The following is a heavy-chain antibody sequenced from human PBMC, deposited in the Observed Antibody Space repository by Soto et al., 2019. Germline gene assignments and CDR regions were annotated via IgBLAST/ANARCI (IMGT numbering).Heavy chain of an antibody. J-gene: IGHJ4*02. CDR3: AHAGDYDLRSFAH. CDR2: IYSDDDQ. D-gene: IGHD4-17*01. Sequence: QITLKASGPPLVRPAQTLPLTCAFSGFSLTTTSMGVAWFRQPPGKALEWLALIYSDDDQRYCPSLQDRLTISKDTARSRVVLTISNMNPEDTGTYVCAHAGDYDLRSFAHLGPGTLVTVSS. V-gene: IGHV2-5*02. CDR1: GFSLTTTSMG.